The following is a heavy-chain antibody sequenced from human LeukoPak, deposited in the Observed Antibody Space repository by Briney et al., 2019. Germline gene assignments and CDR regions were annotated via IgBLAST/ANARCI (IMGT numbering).Heavy chain of an antibody. Sequence: PGGSLRLSCAASGFTFSSYEMNWVRQAPGKGLEWVSYISSSGGTIFYADSVKGRFTISRDNAKNSLYLQMNSLRAEDTAVYYCARGQTGTRDGVDIWGQGTMVTVSS. CDR3: ARGQTGTRDGVDI. J-gene: IGHJ3*02. D-gene: IGHD1/OR15-1a*01. CDR2: ISSSGGTI. V-gene: IGHV3-48*03. CDR1: GFTFSSYE.